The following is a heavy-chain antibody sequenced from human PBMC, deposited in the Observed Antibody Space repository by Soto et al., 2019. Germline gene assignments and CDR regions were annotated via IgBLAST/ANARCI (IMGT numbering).Heavy chain of an antibody. Sequence: QVQLVESGGGGVQPGRSLRLSCAASGFTFSADGMHWVRQAPGKGLEWVAVISSDGSEKFYAASVKGRFTISRDNSKDTLYLQMNNLRAEDTAVYYCAKDRGSSWYYFENWGQGNLVTVSS. V-gene: IGHV3-30*18. CDR1: GFTFSADG. D-gene: IGHD6-13*01. CDR3: AKDRGSSWYYFEN. J-gene: IGHJ4*02. CDR2: ISSDGSEK.